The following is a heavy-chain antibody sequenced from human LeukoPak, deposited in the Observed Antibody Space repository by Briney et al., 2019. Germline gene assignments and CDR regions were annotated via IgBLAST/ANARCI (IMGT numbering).Heavy chain of an antibody. CDR2: ISGSGDST. J-gene: IGHJ6*03. CDR1: GFTFSSYA. Sequence: PGGSLRLSCAASGFTFSSYAMTWVRQSPGKGLEWVSTISGSGDSTYYADSVKGRFTISRDNSKNTLYLQMSSLRGEDTAIYYCAKCRYYYGSGTYSFSYMDVWGKGTTVTVSS. CDR3: AKCRYYYGSGTYSFSYMDV. D-gene: IGHD3-10*01. V-gene: IGHV3-23*01.